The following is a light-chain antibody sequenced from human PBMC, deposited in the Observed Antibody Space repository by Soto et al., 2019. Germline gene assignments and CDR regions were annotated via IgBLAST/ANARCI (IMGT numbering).Light chain of an antibody. J-gene: IGKJ4*01. CDR3: QQRNCWPPVT. CDR1: PSVSNS. V-gene: IGKV3-11*01. CDR2: DAI. Sequence: ESVLTQSPATLSLSPGERATLSCRASPSVSNSLAWYQHKPGQAPSLLIYDAINRATGVPTRFSGSGSGTDFTLSIIQLEPNDFAGYYGQQRNCWPPVTFSVGTRVLIK.